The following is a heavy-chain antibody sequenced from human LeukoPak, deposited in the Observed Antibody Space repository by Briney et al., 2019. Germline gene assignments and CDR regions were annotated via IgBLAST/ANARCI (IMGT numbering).Heavy chain of an antibody. V-gene: IGHV3-23*01. CDR3: AIPRGDFWSGYYHGYFDY. CDR2: ISGSGGST. CDR1: GFTFSSYA. Sequence: GGSLRPSCAASGFTFSSYAMSWVRQAPAKGLEWVSAISGSGGSTYYADSVKGRFTISRDNSKNTLYLRMNSLRAEDTAVYYCAIPRGDFWSGYYHGYFDYWGQGTLVTVSS. D-gene: IGHD3-3*01. J-gene: IGHJ4*02.